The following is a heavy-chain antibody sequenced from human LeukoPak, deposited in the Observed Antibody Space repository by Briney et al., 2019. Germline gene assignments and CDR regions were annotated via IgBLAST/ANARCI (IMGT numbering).Heavy chain of an antibody. D-gene: IGHD3-22*01. Sequence: SETLSLTCTVSGGSISSGGYYWSWIRQHPGKGLEWIGYIYYSGSTYYNPSLKSRVTISVDTSKNQFSLKLSSVTAADTAVYYCARYRYYYDSSGYSDPYYYYYMDVWGKGTTVTVSS. CDR1: GGSISSGGYY. J-gene: IGHJ6*03. V-gene: IGHV4-31*03. CDR3: ARYRYYYDSSGYSDPYYYYYMDV. CDR2: IYYSGST.